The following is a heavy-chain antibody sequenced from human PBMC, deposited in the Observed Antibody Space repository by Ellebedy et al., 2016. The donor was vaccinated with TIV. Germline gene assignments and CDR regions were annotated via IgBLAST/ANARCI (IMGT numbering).Heavy chain of an antibody. CDR2: INNNGGNT. J-gene: IGHJ4*02. CDR1: GFTFSHYA. V-gene: IGHV3-64D*06. Sequence: GGSLRLSCSASGFTFSHYAMHWVRQAPGKGLEYVSAINNNGGNTYYADSVKGRFTISRDNSKNTLYLQMNSLRPEDTAMYYCVKDRGDIIRDFDYWGQGILVTVSS. CDR3: VKDRGDIIRDFDY. D-gene: IGHD2-21*02.